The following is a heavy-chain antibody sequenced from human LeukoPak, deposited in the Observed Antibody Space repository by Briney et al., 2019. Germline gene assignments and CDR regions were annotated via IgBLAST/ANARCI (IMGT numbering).Heavy chain of an antibody. J-gene: IGHJ4*02. CDR2: TKQDGGEK. D-gene: IGHD6-19*01. V-gene: IGHV3-7*01. Sequence: GGSLRLSCAASGFTFGTYWMSWVRQAPGKGLEWVANTKQDGGEKYYVDSVKGRFTISRDNAKNSLFLQMSSLRAEDTAVYYCARSGWYFFDYWGQGTLVTVSS. CDR1: GFTFGTYW. CDR3: ARSGWYFFDY.